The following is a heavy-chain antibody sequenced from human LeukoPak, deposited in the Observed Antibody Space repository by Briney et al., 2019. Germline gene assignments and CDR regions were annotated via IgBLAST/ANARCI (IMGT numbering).Heavy chain of an antibody. CDR3: ARVIVGATGSDY. CDR1: GFSFSTYW. Sequence: QPGGSPRLSCLAPGFSFSTYWMHWFRHPPGKGLVGFPRINTDGDNIQYADSVKGRFIISRDNAKNTLYLQMNSLRAEDTAVYYCARVIVGATGSDYWGQGTLVTVSS. V-gene: IGHV3-74*03. D-gene: IGHD1-26*01. CDR2: INTDGDNI. J-gene: IGHJ4*02.